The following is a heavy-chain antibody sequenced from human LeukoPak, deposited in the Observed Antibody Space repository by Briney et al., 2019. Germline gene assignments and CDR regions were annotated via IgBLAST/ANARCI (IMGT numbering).Heavy chain of an antibody. D-gene: IGHD1/OR15-1a*01. V-gene: IGHV1-2*02. CDR3: ARNNVVPRFSGYYYMDV. J-gene: IGHJ6*03. CDR1: GYTFTGYY. CDR2: INPNSGGT. Sequence: ASVKVSCKASGYTFTGYYMHWVRQAPGQGLEWMGWINPNSGGTNYAQKFQGRVTMTRDTSISTAYMELSRLRSDDTAVYYCARNNVVPRFSGYYYMDVWGKGTTVTVSS.